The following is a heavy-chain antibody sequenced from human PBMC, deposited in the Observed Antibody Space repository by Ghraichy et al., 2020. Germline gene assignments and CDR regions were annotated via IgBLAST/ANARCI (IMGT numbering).Heavy chain of an antibody. Sequence: GGSLRLSCAASGFTFSRYALNWVRQAPGKGLEWVSYISSTGDIFYADSVKGRFTISRDNAKNSLSLQMNSLRDGDTAVYYCARDDDWAFDIWGQGTMVTVSS. CDR2: ISSTGDI. CDR3: ARDDDWAFDI. CDR1: GFTFSRYA. J-gene: IGHJ3*02. V-gene: IGHV3-48*02. D-gene: IGHD3-9*01.